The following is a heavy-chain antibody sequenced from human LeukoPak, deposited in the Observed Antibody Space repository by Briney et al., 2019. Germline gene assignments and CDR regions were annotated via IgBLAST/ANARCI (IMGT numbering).Heavy chain of an antibody. CDR2: IIPIFGTA. D-gene: IGHD4-17*01. V-gene: IGHV1-69*06. J-gene: IGHJ5*02. CDR3: ARLGDDYGEYFNWLDP. CDR1: GGTFSSYA. Sequence: ASVKVSCKASGGTFSSYAISWVRQAPGQGLEWMGGIIPIFGTANYAQKFQGRVTITADKSTSTAYMELSSLRSEDTAVYYCARLGDDYGEYFNWLDPWGQGTLVTVSS.